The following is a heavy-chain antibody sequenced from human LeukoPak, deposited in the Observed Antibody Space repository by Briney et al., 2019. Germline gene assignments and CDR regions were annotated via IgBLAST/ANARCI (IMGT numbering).Heavy chain of an antibody. J-gene: IGHJ6*03. V-gene: IGHV5-51*01. CDR2: IFPGDTDI. Sequence: GGSLKISCQGSGYRFIDYWIGWVRQMPGKGLEWMGIIFPGDTDIKYSPSFQGQVTISADKSISTAYLQWSSLKASDTAMYYCARQSITIFGVSSPGYYMDVWGKGTTVTVSS. D-gene: IGHD3-3*01. CDR1: GYRFIDYW. CDR3: ARQSITIFGVSSPGYYMDV.